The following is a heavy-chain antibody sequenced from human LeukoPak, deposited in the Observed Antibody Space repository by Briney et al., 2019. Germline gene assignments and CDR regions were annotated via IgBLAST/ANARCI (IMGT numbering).Heavy chain of an antibody. D-gene: IGHD3-22*01. Sequence: PGGSLRLSCAASGFTFDDYAMHWVRQAPGKGLEWVSGISWNSGSIGYADSVKGRFTISRDNAKNSLYLQMNSLRAEDTALYYCAKDKGDDSSAYFQHWGQGTLVTVSS. CDR1: GFTFDDYA. CDR3: AKDKGDDSSAYFQH. J-gene: IGHJ1*01. CDR2: ISWNSGSI. V-gene: IGHV3-9*01.